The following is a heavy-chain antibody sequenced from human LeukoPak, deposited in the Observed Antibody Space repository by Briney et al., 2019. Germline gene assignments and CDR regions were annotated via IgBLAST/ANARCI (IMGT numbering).Heavy chain of an antibody. J-gene: IGHJ5*02. CDR1: GGTFSSYA. D-gene: IGHD1-26*01. V-gene: IGHV1-69*05. Sequence: SVKVSCKASGGTFSSYAISWVRQAPGQGLEWMGGIIPIFGTANYAQKFQGRVTITTDESTSTAYMELSSLRSEDTAVYYCARGEDFKSSRFDPWGQGTLVTVSS. CDR3: ARGEDFKSSRFDP. CDR2: IIPIFGTA.